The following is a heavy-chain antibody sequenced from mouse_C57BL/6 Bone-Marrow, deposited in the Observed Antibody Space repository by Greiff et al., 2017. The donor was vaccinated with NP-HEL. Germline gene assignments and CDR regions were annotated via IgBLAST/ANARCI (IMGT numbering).Heavy chain of an antibody. CDR3: ATGYGSPYYAMDY. CDR2: INPYNGGT. D-gene: IGHD1-1*01. V-gene: IGHV1-19*01. Sequence: VQLQQSGPVLVKPGASVKMSCKASGYTFTDYYMNWVKQSHGKSLEWIGVINPYNGGTSYNQKFKGKATLTVDKSSSTAYMELNSLTSEDSAVYYCATGYGSPYYAMDYWGQGTSVTVSS. J-gene: IGHJ4*01. CDR1: GYTFTDYY.